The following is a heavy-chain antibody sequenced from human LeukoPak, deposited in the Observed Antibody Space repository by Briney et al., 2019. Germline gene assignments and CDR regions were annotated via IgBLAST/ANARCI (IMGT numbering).Heavy chain of an antibody. CDR1: GGSFSGYY. V-gene: IGHV4-34*01. Sequence: SETLSLTCAVYGGSFSGYYWSWIRQPPGKGLEWIGEINHSGSTNYNPSLKSRVTISVDTSKNQFSLKLSSVTAADTAVYYCAGSSGSYYHFQHWGQGTLVTVSS. CDR2: INHSGST. D-gene: IGHD3-10*01. J-gene: IGHJ1*01. CDR3: AGSSGSYYHFQH.